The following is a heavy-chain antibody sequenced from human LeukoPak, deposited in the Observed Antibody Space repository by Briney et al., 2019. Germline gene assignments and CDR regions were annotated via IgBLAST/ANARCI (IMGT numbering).Heavy chain of an antibody. CDR2: ISYDGSNK. CDR3: AKEDYDILTGYYPRPVFDY. J-gene: IGHJ4*02. CDR1: GFTFSSYA. D-gene: IGHD3-9*01. Sequence: GGSLRLSCAASGFTFSSYAMHWVRQAPGKGLEWVAVISYDGSNKYYADSVKGRFTISRDNSKNTLYLQMNSLRAEDTAVYYCAKEDYDILTGYYPRPVFDYWGQGTLVTVSS. V-gene: IGHV3-30-3*01.